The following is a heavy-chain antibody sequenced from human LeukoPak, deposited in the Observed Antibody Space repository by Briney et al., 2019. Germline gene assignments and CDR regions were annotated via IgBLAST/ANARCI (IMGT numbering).Heavy chain of an antibody. CDR2: ISAYNGNT. CDR1: GYTFTSYG. CDR3: ARGPIAAAGRKNWFAP. Sequence: ASVKVSCKASGYTFTSYGISWVRQAPGQGLEWMGWISAYNGNTNYAQKLQGRVAMTRNTSISTAYMELSSLRSEDTAVYYCARGPIAAAGRKNWFAPWGQGTLVTVSS. V-gene: IGHV1-18*01. J-gene: IGHJ5*02. D-gene: IGHD6-13*01.